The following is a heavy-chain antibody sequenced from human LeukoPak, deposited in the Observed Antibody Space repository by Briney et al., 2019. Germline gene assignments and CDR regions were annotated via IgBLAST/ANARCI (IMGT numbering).Heavy chain of an antibody. D-gene: IGHD6-19*01. J-gene: IGHJ4*02. Sequence: PGGSLRLSCAASGFTVSSNYMSWVRQAPGRGLEWVSLIYSGGSTHYADSVKGRFTISRDNSKNTLYFQMNSLRAEDTAVYYCAKDRYISGWDPIDYWGQGTLVTVSS. CDR2: IYSGGST. CDR1: GFTVSSNY. CDR3: AKDRYISGWDPIDY. V-gene: IGHV3-66*01.